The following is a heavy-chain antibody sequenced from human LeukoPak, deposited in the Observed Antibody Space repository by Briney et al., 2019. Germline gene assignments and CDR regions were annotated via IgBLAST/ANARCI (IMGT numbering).Heavy chain of an antibody. CDR2: IYYSGST. CDR3: ARHGAGWSPYYFDY. CDR1: GGSISTYY. D-gene: IGHD3-3*01. Sequence: SETLSLTCTVSGGSISTYYWSWIRQPPGKGLEWIGYIYYSGSTNYNPSLKSRVTISVDTSKNQFSLKLSSVTAADTAVYYCARHGAGWSPYYFDYWGQGTLVTVSP. J-gene: IGHJ4*02. V-gene: IGHV4-59*08.